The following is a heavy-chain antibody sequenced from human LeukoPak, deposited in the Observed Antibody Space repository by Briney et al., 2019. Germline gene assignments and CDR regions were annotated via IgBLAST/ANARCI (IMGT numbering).Heavy chain of an antibody. CDR2: ISAYNGNT. J-gene: IGHJ4*02. V-gene: IGHV1-18*01. D-gene: IGHD3-10*01. CDR1: GYTFTSYG. CDR3: ARDSYRSVRWPIIGGPGY. Sequence: ASVKGSCKASGYTFTSYGISWVRQAPGQGLEWMGWISAYNGNTNYAQKLQGRVTMTTDTSTSTAYMELRSLRSDDTAVYYCARDSYRSVRWPIIGGPGYWDQGTLVTVSS.